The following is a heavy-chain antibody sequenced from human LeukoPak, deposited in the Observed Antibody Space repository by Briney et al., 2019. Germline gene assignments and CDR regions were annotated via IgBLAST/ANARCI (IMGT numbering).Heavy chain of an antibody. CDR1: GGSFSGYY. Sequence: SETLSLTCAVYGGSFSGYYWSWIRQPPGKGLEWIGEINHSGSTNYNPSLKSRVTISVDTSKNQFSLKLSSVTAADTAVYYCASTSGFGGYCSGGSCYPFHYYYYGMDVWGQGTTVTVSS. D-gene: IGHD2-15*01. CDR3: ASTSGFGGYCSGGSCYPFHYYYYGMDV. V-gene: IGHV4-34*01. J-gene: IGHJ6*02. CDR2: INHSGST.